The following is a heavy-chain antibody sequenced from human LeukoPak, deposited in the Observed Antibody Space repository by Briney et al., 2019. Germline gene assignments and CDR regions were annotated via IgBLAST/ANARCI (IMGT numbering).Heavy chain of an antibody. CDR3: ARETDYYGSGSYSPFGY. CDR2: INPSGGNT. Sequence: ASVTVSCKASGYTFTSYYMHWVRQAPGQGLEWMGIINPSGGNTSYAQKFQGRVTMTRDMSTSTVYMELSSLRSEDTAVYYCARETDYYGSGSYSPFGYWGQGTLVTVSS. J-gene: IGHJ4*02. D-gene: IGHD3-10*01. V-gene: IGHV1-46*01. CDR1: GYTFTSYY.